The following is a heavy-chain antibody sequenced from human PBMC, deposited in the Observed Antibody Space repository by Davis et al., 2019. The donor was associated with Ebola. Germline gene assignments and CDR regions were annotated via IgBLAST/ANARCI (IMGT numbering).Heavy chain of an antibody. CDR3: VGGEPFDY. D-gene: IGHD2-21*01. J-gene: IGHJ4*02. CDR1: GFTFSGSA. V-gene: IGHV3-73*01. Sequence: GESLKISCAASGFTFSGSAMHWVRQASGKGLEWVGRIRSKANSYVTAYAASVKGRLNISRDDSKNTAYLQMNSLKTEDTAVYYCVGGEPFDYWGQGTLVTVSS. CDR2: IRSKANSYVT.